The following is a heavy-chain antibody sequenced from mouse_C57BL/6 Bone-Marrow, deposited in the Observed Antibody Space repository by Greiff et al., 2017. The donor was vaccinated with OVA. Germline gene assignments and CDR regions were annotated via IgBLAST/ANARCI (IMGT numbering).Heavy chain of an antibody. Sequence: VKLVESGAELARPGASVKLSCKASGYTFTSYGISWVKQRTGQGLEWIGEIYPRSGNTYYNEKFKGKATLTADKSSSTAYMELRSLTSEDSAVYFCARSVKSYYYAMDYWGQGTSVTVSS. CDR3: ARSVKSYYYAMDY. J-gene: IGHJ4*01. CDR1: GYTFTSYG. V-gene: IGHV1-81*01. CDR2: IYPRSGNT.